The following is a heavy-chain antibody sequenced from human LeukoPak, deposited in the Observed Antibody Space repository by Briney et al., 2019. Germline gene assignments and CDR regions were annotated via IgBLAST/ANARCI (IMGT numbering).Heavy chain of an antibody. CDR2: INPSGGST. CDR1: GYTFTSYY. V-gene: IGHV1-46*01. D-gene: IGHD6-19*01. J-gene: IGHJ5*02. CDR3: ARSLEQWPPRVVWFDP. Sequence: ASVKVSCKASGYTFTSYYMHWVRQAPGQGLEWMRIINPSGGSTSYAQKFQGRVTMTRDTSTSTVYMELSSLRSEDTAVYYCARSLEQWPPRVVWFDPWGQGTLVTVSS.